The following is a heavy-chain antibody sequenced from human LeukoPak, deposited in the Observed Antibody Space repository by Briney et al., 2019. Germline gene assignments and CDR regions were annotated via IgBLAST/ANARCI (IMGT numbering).Heavy chain of an antibody. D-gene: IGHD4-23*01. Sequence: SGGSLRLSCAASTVTSRNSWMHWVRQAPGKGLVWVSRITIDGSSTTYADSVKGRFTISRDNAKNMLYLQMNSLRAEDTAVYYCARDVEYGGKASSLYYFDYWGQGTLVTVSS. CDR3: ARDVEYGGKASSLYYFDY. CDR2: ITIDGSST. V-gene: IGHV3-74*03. CDR1: TVTSRNSW. J-gene: IGHJ4*02.